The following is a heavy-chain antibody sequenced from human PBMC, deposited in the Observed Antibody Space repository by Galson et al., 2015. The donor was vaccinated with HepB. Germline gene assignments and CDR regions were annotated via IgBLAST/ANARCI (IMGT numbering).Heavy chain of an antibody. Sequence: SLRLSCAASGFTFSSYAMSWVRQAPGKGLEWVSAISGSGGSTYYADSVKGRFTISRDNSKNTLYLQMNSLRAEDTAVYYCAKGPAYSSSWYLLRYWGQGTLVTVSS. CDR3: AKGPAYSSSWYLLRY. CDR1: GFTFSSYA. J-gene: IGHJ4*02. CDR2: ISGSGGST. V-gene: IGHV3-23*01. D-gene: IGHD6-13*01.